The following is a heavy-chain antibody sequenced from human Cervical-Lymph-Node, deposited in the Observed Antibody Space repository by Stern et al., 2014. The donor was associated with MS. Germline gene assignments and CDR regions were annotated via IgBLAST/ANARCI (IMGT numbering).Heavy chain of an antibody. D-gene: IGHD3-16*01. V-gene: IGHV1-69*17. CDR2: ITPIFGMA. CDR1: GDTFTTYA. J-gene: IGHJ6*02. Sequence: VHLVESGAEVKKPGSSVKVSCKASGDTFTTYAISWVRQAPGQGLEWMGGITPIFGMADYAEKFQARFTITADKSTSTAYMELRSLRFEDTAVYYCAREVGSLSMDVWGQGTTVTVSS. CDR3: AREVGSLSMDV.